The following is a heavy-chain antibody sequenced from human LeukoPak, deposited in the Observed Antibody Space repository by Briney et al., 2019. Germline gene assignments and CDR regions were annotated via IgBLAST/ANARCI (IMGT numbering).Heavy chain of an antibody. V-gene: IGHV4-39*01. CDR1: GGSISSGSYY. CDR3: VNYYDSSDYQQPNHFDY. J-gene: IGHJ4*02. D-gene: IGHD3-22*01. Sequence: SQTLSLTCTVSGGSISSGSYYWSWIRQPPGKGLDWIGSIYYSGSTYYNPSLKSRFTISVDTSKNQFSLKLSSVTAADTAVYYCVNYYDSSDYQQPNHFDYWGQGTLVTVSS. CDR2: IYYSGST.